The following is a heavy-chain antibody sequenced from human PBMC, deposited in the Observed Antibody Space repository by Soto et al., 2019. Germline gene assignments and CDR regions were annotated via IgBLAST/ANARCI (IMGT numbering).Heavy chain of an antibody. D-gene: IGHD3-3*01. CDR1: GFTFSSSA. J-gene: IGHJ6*02. V-gene: IGHV3-23*01. CDR3: AKGPTIFGAVISFDYYYGMYV. Sequence: PGGSLRLSCTASGFTFSSSAMSWVRQAPGRGLEWVSGISGSGAGTYYADSVKGRFTVSRDNSKNTLYLQMSGPRAEDTAVYYCAKGPTIFGAVISFDYYYGMYVWGQGTPVTVSS. CDR2: ISGSGAGT.